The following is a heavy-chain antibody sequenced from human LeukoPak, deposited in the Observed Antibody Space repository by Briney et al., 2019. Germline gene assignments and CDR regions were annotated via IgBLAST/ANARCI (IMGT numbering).Heavy chain of an antibody. CDR3: ARGGIAAAALVHLDY. V-gene: IGHV4-4*07. Sequence: SETLSLTCTVSGGSISGYYWTWIRQPAGKGLEWIGRIYTSGTTNYNPSLKSRVSLSVDTSKNQFSLKLSSVTAADTAVYYCARGGIAAAALVHLDYWGQGTLVTVSS. J-gene: IGHJ4*02. CDR2: IYTSGTT. CDR1: GGSISGYY. D-gene: IGHD6-13*01.